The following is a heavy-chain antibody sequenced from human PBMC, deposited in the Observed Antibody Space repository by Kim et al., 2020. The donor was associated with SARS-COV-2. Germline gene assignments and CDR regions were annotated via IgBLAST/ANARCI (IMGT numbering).Heavy chain of an antibody. Sequence: GGSLRLSCVASGFTFSSYAMSWVRQVPGKGLEWVSAISGSGSSTYSADSVKGRFTISRDNSKNTLFLQMSSLRAEDTALYYCAKDKARILYVRGFYWGQGTLVTVSS. V-gene: IGHV3-23*01. CDR1: GFTFSSYA. CDR3: AKDKARILYVRGFY. CDR2: ISGSGSST. D-gene: IGHD2-2*02. J-gene: IGHJ4*02.